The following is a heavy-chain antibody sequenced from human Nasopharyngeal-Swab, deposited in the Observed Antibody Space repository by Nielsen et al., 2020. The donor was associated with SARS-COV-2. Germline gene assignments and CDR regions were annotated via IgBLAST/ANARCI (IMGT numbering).Heavy chain of an antibody. CDR3: AKDWGMATIMIDWYFDL. J-gene: IGHJ2*01. D-gene: IGHD5-24*01. CDR2: IYYSGST. V-gene: IGHV4-39*02. Sequence: GSLRLSCTVSGGSISSSGYYWGWIRQPPGKGLEWIGSIYYSGSTYYNPSLKSRVTISVDTSKNQFSLKLTSVTAADTAVYYCAKDWGMATIMIDWYFDLWGRGTPVTVSS. CDR1: GGSISSSGYY.